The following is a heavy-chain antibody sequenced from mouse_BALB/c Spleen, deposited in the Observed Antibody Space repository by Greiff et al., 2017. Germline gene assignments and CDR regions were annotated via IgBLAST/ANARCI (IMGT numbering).Heavy chain of an antibody. CDR3: VRDGYYVFAY. J-gene: IGHJ3*01. CDR1: GFSLTSYD. CDR2: IWTGGGT. Sequence: VHLVESGPGLVAPSQSLSITCTVSGFSLTSYDISWIRQPPGKGLEWLGVIWTGGGTNYNSAFMSRLSISKDNSKSQVFLKMNSLQTDDTAIYYCVRDGYYVFAYWGQGTLVTVSA. V-gene: IGHV2-9-2*01. D-gene: IGHD2-3*01.